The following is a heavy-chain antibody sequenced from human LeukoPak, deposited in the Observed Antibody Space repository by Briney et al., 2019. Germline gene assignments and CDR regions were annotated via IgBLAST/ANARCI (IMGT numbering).Heavy chain of an antibody. J-gene: IGHJ2*01. D-gene: IGHD4-23*01. CDR3: ARHPGKVTNDWYFDL. CDR1: GYTFTGYY. Sequence: ASVKVSCKASGYTFTGYYMHWVRQAPGQGREWMGWINPNGGGTNYAQKFQGRVTMPRDTSITTAYMELSRLSSDDTAVYYCARHPGKVTNDWYFDLWGRGTLVTVSS. CDR2: INPNGGGT. V-gene: IGHV1-2*02.